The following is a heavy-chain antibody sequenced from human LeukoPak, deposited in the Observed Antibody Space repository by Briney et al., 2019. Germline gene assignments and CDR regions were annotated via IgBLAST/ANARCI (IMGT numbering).Heavy chain of an antibody. CDR3: ARGGSGSLAWFDP. J-gene: IGHJ5*02. V-gene: IGHV1-46*01. Sequence: ASVKVSCKASGYXFTNYLVHWVRQAPGQGHEWMSIINPSNGDTSSAQKFQGRVTMTRDTSTGTVYMELSSLRSDDTAVYYCARGGSGSLAWFDPWGQGTLVTVSS. CDR1: GYXFTNYL. CDR2: INPSNGDT. D-gene: IGHD3-10*01.